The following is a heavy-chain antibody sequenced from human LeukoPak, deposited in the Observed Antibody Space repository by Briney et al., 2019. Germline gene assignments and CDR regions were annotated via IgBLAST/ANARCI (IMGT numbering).Heavy chain of an antibody. CDR3: ARDSGYYGSANYFDY. V-gene: IGHV3-33*01. CDR2: IWYDGSNK. CDR1: GFTFSSYG. Sequence: GGSLRLSCAASGFTFSSYGMHWVRQAPGKGVDGVAVIWYDGSNKYYADSVKGRFTISRDNSKNTLYLQMNSLRAEDTAVYYCARDSGYYGSANYFDYWGQGTLVTVSS. J-gene: IGHJ4*02. D-gene: IGHD3-10*01.